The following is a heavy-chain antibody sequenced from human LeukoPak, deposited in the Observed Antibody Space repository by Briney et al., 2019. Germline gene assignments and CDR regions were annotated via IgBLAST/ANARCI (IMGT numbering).Heavy chain of an antibody. Sequence: GGSLRLSCAASGFTFSSYSMNWVRQAPGKGLEWVSSISSSSSYIYYTDSVKGRFTISRDNAKNSLYLQMNSLRAEDTAVYYCARDMGSSWPHHAFDIWGQGTMVTVSS. V-gene: IGHV3-21*01. CDR1: GFTFSSYS. D-gene: IGHD6-13*01. CDR3: ARDMGSSWPHHAFDI. CDR2: ISSSSSYI. J-gene: IGHJ3*02.